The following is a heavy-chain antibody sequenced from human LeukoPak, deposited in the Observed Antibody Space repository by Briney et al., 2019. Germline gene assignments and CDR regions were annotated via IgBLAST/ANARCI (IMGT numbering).Heavy chain of an antibody. V-gene: IGHV3-11*04. Sequence: GGSLRLSCAASGFTFSDYYMSWIRQAPGKGLEWVSYISSSGSTIYYADSVKGRFTISRDNAKNSLYLQMNSLRAEDTAVYYCASRADYDFWSGYYLARYYYYMDVWGKGTTVTVPS. CDR2: ISSSGSTI. CDR3: ASRADYDFWSGYYLARYYYYMDV. J-gene: IGHJ6*03. CDR1: GFTFSDYY. D-gene: IGHD3-3*01.